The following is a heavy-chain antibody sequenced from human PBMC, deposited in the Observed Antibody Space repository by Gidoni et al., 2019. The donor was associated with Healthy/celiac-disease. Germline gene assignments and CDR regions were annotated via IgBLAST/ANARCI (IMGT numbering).Heavy chain of an antibody. Sequence: QVQLQESGPGLVKPSETLSLPCTVSGGSISSYYWSWIRQPPGKGLEWIGYIYYSGSTNYNPSLKSRVTISVDTSKNQFSLKLSSVTAADTAVYYCARVSRVSGRQNWFDPWGQGTLVTVSS. CDR3: ARVSRVSGRQNWFDP. CDR2: IYYSGST. CDR1: GGSISSYY. J-gene: IGHJ5*02. V-gene: IGHV4-59*01. D-gene: IGHD1-1*01.